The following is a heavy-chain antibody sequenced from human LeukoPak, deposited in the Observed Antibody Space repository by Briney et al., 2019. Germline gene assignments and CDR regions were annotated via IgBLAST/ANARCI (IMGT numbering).Heavy chain of an antibody. V-gene: IGHV1-2*02. J-gene: IGHJ4*02. CDR2: INPNSGAT. D-gene: IGHD1-1*01. CDR3: ARYNWNDVVSALDY. Sequence: ASVKVSCKSSGYTFSGYYIHWLRQVPGQGLEWMGWINPNSGATSYAQKFQGGVTLTSDTSITTFYMEVRRLRSDDTAVYFCARYNWNDVVSALDYWGQGTLVTVSS. CDR1: GYTFSGYY.